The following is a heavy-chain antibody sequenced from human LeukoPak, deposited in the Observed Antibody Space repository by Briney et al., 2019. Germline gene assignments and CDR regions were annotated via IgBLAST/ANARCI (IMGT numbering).Heavy chain of an antibody. D-gene: IGHD6-13*01. Sequence: SETLSLTCTVSGGSISSYYWSWIRQPAGKGLEWIGCIYTSGSTNYNPSLKSRVTMSVDTSKNQFSLKLSSVTAADTAVYYCAREAARYYYYYMDVWGKGTTVTVSS. CDR1: GGSISSYY. CDR3: AREAARYYYYYMDV. J-gene: IGHJ6*03. V-gene: IGHV4-4*07. CDR2: IYTSGST.